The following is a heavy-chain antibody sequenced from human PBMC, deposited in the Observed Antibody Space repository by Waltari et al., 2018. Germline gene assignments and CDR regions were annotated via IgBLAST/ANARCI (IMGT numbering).Heavy chain of an antibody. CDR1: GSTLSELS. CDR2: FGPDRGET. D-gene: IGHD6-13*01. J-gene: IGHJ6*03. CDR3: AAGPGPAGFYFYYYLHV. V-gene: IGHV1-24*01. Sequence: QVQLIQSGAEVRKPGASVKVSCKVSGSTLSELSIHWVGQVPGKGVEWVGGFGPDRGETPYAQTFQGQVTLTEETSINAAYMEVSSLRSDDTAVYFCAAGPGPAGFYFYYYLHVWGKGTTVTVAS.